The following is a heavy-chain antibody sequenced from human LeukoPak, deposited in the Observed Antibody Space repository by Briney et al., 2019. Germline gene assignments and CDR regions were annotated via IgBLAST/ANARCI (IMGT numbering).Heavy chain of an antibody. CDR2: ISGSGGNS. CDR1: GFTFNSYD. CDR3: ANEVPHFDY. Sequence: GGSLRLSCAASGFTFNSYDMSWVRQAPGKGLEWVSVISGSGGNSYYADSVKGRFTITRDNSKNTLYLQMNSLRAEDTAVYYCANEVPHFDYWGQGTLVTVSS. D-gene: IGHD2-2*01. V-gene: IGHV3-23*01. J-gene: IGHJ4*02.